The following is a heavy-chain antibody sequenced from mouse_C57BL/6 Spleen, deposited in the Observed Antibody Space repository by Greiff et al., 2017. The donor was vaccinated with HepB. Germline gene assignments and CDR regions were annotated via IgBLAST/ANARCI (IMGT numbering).Heavy chain of an antibody. CDR3: ARSGGNYEAWFAY. CDR1: GYTFTSYW. CDR2: IDPSDSET. D-gene: IGHD2-1*01. V-gene: IGHV1-52*01. J-gene: IGHJ3*01. Sequence: VKLQQPGAELVRPGSSVKLSCKASGYTFTSYWMHWVKQRPIQGLEWIGNIDPSDSETHYNQKFKDKATLTVDKSSSTAYMQLSSLTSEDSAVYYCARSGGNYEAWFAYWGQGTLVTVSA.